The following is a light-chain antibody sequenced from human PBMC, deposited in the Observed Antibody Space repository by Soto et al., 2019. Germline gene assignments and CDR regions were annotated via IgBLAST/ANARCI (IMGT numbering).Light chain of an antibody. V-gene: IGLV1-40*01. CDR3: QSYDRSLSGVI. CDR2: SNT. Sequence: QLVLTQPPSASGTPGQRVTISCSGSRSNIGAGYDVQWYQQLPGTAPKLLIHSNTNRPSGVPDRFSASKSGTSASLAITGLQAEDEADYHCQSYDRSLSGVIFGGGTKLTVL. CDR1: RSNIGAGYD. J-gene: IGLJ2*01.